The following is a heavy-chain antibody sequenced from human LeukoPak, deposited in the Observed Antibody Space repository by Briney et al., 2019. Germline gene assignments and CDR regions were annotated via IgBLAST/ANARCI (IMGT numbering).Heavy chain of an antibody. J-gene: IGHJ2*01. CDR3: SVSVNYDFWSGFPPPFDL. CDR1: GYTLTELS. CDR2: FDPEDGET. Sequence: ASVKVSCRVSGYTLTELSMHWVRQAPGKGLEWMGGFDPEDGETIYAQKFQGRVTMTEDTSTDTAYMELSSLRSEDTAVYYCSVSVNYDFWSGFPPPFDLWGRSTLVTVSS. V-gene: IGHV1-24*01. D-gene: IGHD3-3*01.